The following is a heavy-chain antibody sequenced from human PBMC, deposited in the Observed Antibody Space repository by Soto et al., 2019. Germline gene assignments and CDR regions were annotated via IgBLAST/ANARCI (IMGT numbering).Heavy chain of an antibody. CDR2: ISGSGGTT. CDR1: VFTFSSYS. J-gene: IGHJ4*02. Sequence: GGSLRLSCAASVFTFSSYSMNWVRQAPGKGLEWVSYISGSGGTTYYADSVKGRFTISRDNAKNTLYLQMNSLRAEDTAVYYCAKGRGGRLVPKQYSSGRSETSPFDYWGQGTLVTVSS. V-gene: IGHV3-48*01. D-gene: IGHD6-19*01. CDR3: AKGRGGRLVPKQYSSGRSETSPFDY.